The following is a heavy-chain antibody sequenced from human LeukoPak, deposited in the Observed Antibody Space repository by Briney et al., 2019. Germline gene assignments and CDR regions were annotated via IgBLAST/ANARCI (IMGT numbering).Heavy chain of an antibody. CDR2: INSDGRST. CDR3: ARDIGATNWFDP. J-gene: IGHJ5*02. CDR1: GFTFSSYW. V-gene: IGHV3-74*01. Sequence: GGSLRLSCAASGFTFSSYWMHWVRQAPGKGLVWVSRINSDGRSTSYADSVKGRFTISRDNAKNTLYLQMNSLRAEDTAVYYCARDIGATNWFDPWGQGTLVTVSS. D-gene: IGHD1-26*01.